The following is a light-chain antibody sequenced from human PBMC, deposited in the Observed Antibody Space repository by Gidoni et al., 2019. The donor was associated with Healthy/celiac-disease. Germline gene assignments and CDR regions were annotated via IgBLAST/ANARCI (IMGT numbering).Light chain of an antibody. CDR3: QQYGSSLPMCS. CDR1: QSVSSSY. V-gene: IGKV3-20*01. CDR2: GAS. Sequence: EIVLTQSPGTLSLSPGERATLSCRASQSVSSSYLAWYQQKPGQAPRLLIYGASSRATGIPDRFSGSGSGTDFTLTISRLEPEDFAVYYCQQYGSSLPMCSFGQXTKLEIK. J-gene: IGKJ2*04.